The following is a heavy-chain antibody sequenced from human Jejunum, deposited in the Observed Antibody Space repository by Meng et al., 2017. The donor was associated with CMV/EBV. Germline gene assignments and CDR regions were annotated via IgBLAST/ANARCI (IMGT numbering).Heavy chain of an antibody. CDR2: INPNSGDT. D-gene: IGHD2-2*01. Sequence: GSTFRDYFMEWLRQAPGQGLEWMGWINPNSGDTKYAQKFQGRVTMTRDTSISAAYMELSSLGSDDTAVFYCARVRIGCSSTSCYFDHWGQGTLVTVSS. CDR3: ARVRIGCSSTSCYFDH. V-gene: IGHV1-2*02. CDR1: GSTFRDYF. J-gene: IGHJ4*02.